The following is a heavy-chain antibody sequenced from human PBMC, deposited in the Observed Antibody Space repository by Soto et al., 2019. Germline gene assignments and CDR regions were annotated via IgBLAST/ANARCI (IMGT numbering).Heavy chain of an antibody. CDR1: GGSISSYY. V-gene: IGHV4-59*01. J-gene: IGHJ6*03. Sequence: ASETLSLTCTVSGGSISSYYWSWIRQPPGKGLEWIGYIYYSGSTNYNPSLKSRVTISVDTSKNQFSLKLSSVTAADTAVYYCATQTTSNYFSYYYYYMDVWGKGTTVTVSS. D-gene: IGHD4-4*01. CDR3: ATQTTSNYFSYYYYYMDV. CDR2: IYYSGST.